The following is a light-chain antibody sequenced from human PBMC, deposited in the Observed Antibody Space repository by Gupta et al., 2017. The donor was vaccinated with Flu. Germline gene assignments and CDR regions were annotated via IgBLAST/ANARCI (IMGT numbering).Light chain of an antibody. J-gene: IGKJ1*01. CDR3: QQTDKTPRGT. CDR1: QSFSNY. CDR2: AAS. V-gene: IGKV1-39*01. Sequence: DIQMTQSPSSLAASVGDRITISCRASQSFSNYLNWYQQKPGKAPKLLIYAASTLHSGVPSRFSGSGSGTDFTLTINTRQPQDFATYYCQQTDKTPRGTFGQGTRVEIK.